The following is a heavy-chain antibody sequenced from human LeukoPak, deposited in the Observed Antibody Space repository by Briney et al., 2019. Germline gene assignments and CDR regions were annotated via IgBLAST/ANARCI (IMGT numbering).Heavy chain of an antibody. CDR2: IYHSGST. CDR1: AYSISSGYY. V-gene: IGHV4-38-2*02. Sequence: PSETLSLTCTVSAYSISSGYYWGWIRQPPGKGLEWIGSIYHSGSTYYNPSPKSRVTISVDTSKNQFSLKLSSVTATDTAVYYCARTHPDYYYYYMDVWGKGTTVTVSS. CDR3: ARTHPDYYYYYMDV. J-gene: IGHJ6*03.